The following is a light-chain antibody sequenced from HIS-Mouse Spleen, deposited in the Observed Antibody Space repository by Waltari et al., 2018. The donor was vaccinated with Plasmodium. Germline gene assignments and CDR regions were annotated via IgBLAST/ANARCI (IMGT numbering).Light chain of an antibody. CDR2: EDS. J-gene: IGLJ3*02. CDR1: ALPKKY. Sequence: SYELTQPPSVSVSPGQTARITCSGDALPKKYAYWYQQQSGQAPLLVIYEDSKRPPGIPERFSGSSSGTMATLTISGAQVEDEADYYCYSTDSSGNHRVFGGGTKLTVL. V-gene: IGLV3-10*01. CDR3: YSTDSSGNHRV.